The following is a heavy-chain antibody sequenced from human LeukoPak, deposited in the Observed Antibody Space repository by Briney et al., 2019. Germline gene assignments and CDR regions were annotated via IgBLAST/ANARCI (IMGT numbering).Heavy chain of an antibody. J-gene: IGHJ4*02. V-gene: IGHV1-24*01. CDR1: GYTLTELS. Sequence: ASVKVSCKVSGYTLTELSMHWVRQAPGKGLEWMGGFDPEDGETIYAQKSQGRVTMTEDTSTDTAYMELSSLRSEDTAVYYCATRFARIRTDYGDYVRKQIDYWGQGTLVTVSS. CDR3: ATRFARIRTDYGDYVRKQIDY. D-gene: IGHD4-17*01. CDR2: FDPEDGET.